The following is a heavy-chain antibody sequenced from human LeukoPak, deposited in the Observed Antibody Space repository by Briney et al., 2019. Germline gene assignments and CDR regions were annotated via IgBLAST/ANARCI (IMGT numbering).Heavy chain of an antibody. J-gene: IGHJ3*02. Sequence: QTGGSLRLSCAASGFTFSSYWMSWVRQAPGKGLEWVANIKQDGSEKYYVDSVKGRFTISRDNAKNSLYLQMNSLRAEDTAVYYCARESSDGYYDSSGYGLGAFDIWGQGTMVTVSS. V-gene: IGHV3-7*01. D-gene: IGHD3-22*01. CDR2: IKQDGSEK. CDR1: GFTFSSYW. CDR3: ARESSDGYYDSSGYGLGAFDI.